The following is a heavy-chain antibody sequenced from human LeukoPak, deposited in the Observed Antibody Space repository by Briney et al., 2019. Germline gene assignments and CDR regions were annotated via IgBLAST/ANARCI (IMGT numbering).Heavy chain of an antibody. CDR3: ARGGGIVAPIDY. V-gene: IGHV4-59*01. CDR1: GGSISSYY. D-gene: IGHD5-12*01. CDR2: IYYSGST. J-gene: IGHJ4*02. Sequence: SETLSLTCTVSGGSISSYYWSWIRQPPGEGLEWIGYIYYSGSTNYNPSLKSRVTISVDTSKNQFSLKLSSVTAADTAVYYCARGGGIVAPIDYWGQGTLVTVSS.